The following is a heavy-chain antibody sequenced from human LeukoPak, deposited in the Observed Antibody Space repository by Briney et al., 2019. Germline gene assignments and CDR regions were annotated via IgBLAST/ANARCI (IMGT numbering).Heavy chain of an antibody. Sequence: GSLRLSCAASGFTFSNYWMSWVRQPPGKGLEWIGQIFHSGSTSYNPSLKSRVTISVDKSKNQFSLRLTSVTAADTAVYYCARSPTKRVPEDYWGQGTLVTVSS. J-gene: IGHJ4*02. D-gene: IGHD2-2*01. CDR1: GFTFSNYW. CDR3: ARSPTKRVPEDY. CDR2: IFHSGST. V-gene: IGHV4-4*02.